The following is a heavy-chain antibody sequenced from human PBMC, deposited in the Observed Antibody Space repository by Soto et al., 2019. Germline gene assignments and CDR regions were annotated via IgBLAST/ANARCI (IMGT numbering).Heavy chain of an antibody. Sequence: ASVKVSCKASGYSFSSNWIHWVRRAPGQGLEWMGIINPSGGSTSYAQKFQGRVTMTRDTSTSTVYMELSSLRSEDTAVYYCARDFYYYDSSGRSYQMDAFDIWGQGTMVTVSS. CDR3: ARDFYYYDSSGRSYQMDAFDI. V-gene: IGHV1-46*01. J-gene: IGHJ3*02. D-gene: IGHD3-22*01. CDR1: GYSFSSNW. CDR2: INPSGGST.